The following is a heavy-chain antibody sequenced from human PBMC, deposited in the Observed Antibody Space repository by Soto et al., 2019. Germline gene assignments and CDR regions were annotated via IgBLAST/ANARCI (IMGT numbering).Heavy chain of an antibody. CDR1: GASISRYY. V-gene: IGHV4-59*01. CDR2: LYNTGST. J-gene: IGHJ6*02. Sequence: QVRLQESGPGLVKPSETLSLTCTVSGASISRYYWSWVRQSPGKGLEWIGYLYNTGSTIYNPSLKCRVTISVDTSKNQFSTKINSVTAADAAVYYCAKDLWGYCGGDCYPLDVWGQGTTVTVSS. CDR3: AKDLWGYCGGDCYPLDV. D-gene: IGHD2-21*02.